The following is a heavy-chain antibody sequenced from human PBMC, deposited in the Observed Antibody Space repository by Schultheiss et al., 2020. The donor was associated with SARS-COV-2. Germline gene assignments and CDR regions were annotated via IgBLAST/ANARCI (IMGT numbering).Heavy chain of an antibody. CDR3: TTDEVWELLELDYFDY. D-gene: IGHD1-26*01. CDR1: GYTFTGYY. V-gene: IGHV1-2*02. J-gene: IGHJ4*02. Sequence: GESLKISCKASGYTFTGYYMHWVRQAPGQGLEWMGWINPNSGGTNYAQKFQGRVTMTRDTSISTAYMELSRLRSDDTAVYYCTTDEVWELLELDYFDYWGQGTLVTVSS. CDR2: INPNSGGT.